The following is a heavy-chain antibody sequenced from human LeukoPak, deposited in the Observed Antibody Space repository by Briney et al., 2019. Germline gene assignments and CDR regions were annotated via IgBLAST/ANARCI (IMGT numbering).Heavy chain of an antibody. J-gene: IGHJ3*02. CDR3: ARAVAGMAFDI. Sequence: PSETLSLTCTVSGGSISSYYWSWIRQPPGKGLEWIGYIYYSGSTNYNPSLKSRVTISVDTSKNQFSLKLSSVTAADTAVYYCARAVAGMAFDIWGQGTMVTVSS. CDR1: GGSISSYY. CDR2: IYYSGST. V-gene: IGHV4-59*01. D-gene: IGHD6-19*01.